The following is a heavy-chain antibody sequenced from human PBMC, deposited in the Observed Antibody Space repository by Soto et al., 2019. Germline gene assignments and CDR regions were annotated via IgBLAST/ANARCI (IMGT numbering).Heavy chain of an antibody. J-gene: IGHJ6*02. CDR1: GFTFSSYV. CDR2: ISYDGSNK. CDR3: AKDLEGYCSSTSCYTYFGLDV. Sequence: QVQLVESGGGVVQPGRSLRLSCAASGFTFSSYVMHWVRQAPGKGLEWVAVISYDGSNKYYADSVKDRFTISRDNSKHTLFLQMNSLRPEDTAVYYCAKDLEGYCSSTSCYTYFGLDVWGQGTTVTVSS. D-gene: IGHD2-2*01. V-gene: IGHV3-30*18.